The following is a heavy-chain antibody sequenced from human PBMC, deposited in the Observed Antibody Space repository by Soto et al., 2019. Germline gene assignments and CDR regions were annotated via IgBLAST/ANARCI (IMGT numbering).Heavy chain of an antibody. V-gene: IGHV4-34*01. CDR1: GGSFSGYY. CDR3: ARDYDSGTYYYYGMDV. Sequence: PSETLSLTCAVYGGSFSGYYWSWIRQPPGKGLEWIGEINHSGSTNYNPSLKSRVTISVDTSKNQFSLKLSSVTAADTAVYYCARDYDSGTYYYYGMDVWSQGTTVTVSS. J-gene: IGHJ6*02. CDR2: INHSGST. D-gene: IGHD3-10*01.